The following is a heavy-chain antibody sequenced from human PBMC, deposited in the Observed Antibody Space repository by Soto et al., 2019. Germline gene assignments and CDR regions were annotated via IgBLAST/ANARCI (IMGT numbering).Heavy chain of an antibody. D-gene: IGHD2-15*01. J-gene: IGHJ3*02. CDR2: FDPEDGET. CDR1: GYTLTELS. CDR3: ATPGYCSGGSCPSDAFDI. V-gene: IGHV1-24*01. Sequence: ASVKVSCKVSGYTLTELSMHWVRQAPGKGLEWMGGFDPEDGETIYAQKFQGRVTMTEDTSTDTAYMELSSLRSEDTAVYYCATPGYCSGGSCPSDAFDIWGQGTIVTVSS.